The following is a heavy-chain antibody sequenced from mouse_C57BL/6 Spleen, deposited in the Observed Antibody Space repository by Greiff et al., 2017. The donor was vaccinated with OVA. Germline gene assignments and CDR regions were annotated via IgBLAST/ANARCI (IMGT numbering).Heavy chain of an antibody. Sequence: DVKLVESEGGLVQPGSSMKLSCTASGFTFSDYYMAWVRQVPEKGLEWVANINYDGSSTYYLDSLKSRFIISRDNAKNILYLQMSSLKSEDTATYYCARESYYGNYEGYWYFDVWGTGTTVTVSS. J-gene: IGHJ1*03. D-gene: IGHD2-1*01. CDR2: INYDGSST. CDR1: GFTFSDYY. V-gene: IGHV5-16*01. CDR3: ARESYYGNYEGYWYFDV.